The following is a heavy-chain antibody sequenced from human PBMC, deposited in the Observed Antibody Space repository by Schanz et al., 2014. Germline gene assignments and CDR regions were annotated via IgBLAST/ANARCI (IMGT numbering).Heavy chain of an antibody. J-gene: IGHJ4*02. V-gene: IGHV3-23*01. CDR3: ASPSGYSDYGTYFDI. CDR2: ISGSGDST. CDR1: GFTFSTYA. D-gene: IGHD5-12*01. Sequence: EVQLLDSGGGLVQPGGSLRLSCAASGFTFSTYAMSWVRQAPGKGLEWVSAISGSGDSTYYADSVKGRFTISRANSKNALYLQMHSLRAEDTAVYYCASPSGYSDYGTYFDIWGQGTLVTVSS.